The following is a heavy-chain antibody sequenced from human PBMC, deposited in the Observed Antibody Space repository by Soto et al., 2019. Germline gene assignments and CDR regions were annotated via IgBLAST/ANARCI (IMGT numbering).Heavy chain of an antibody. CDR1: GFSLSTSGVG. J-gene: IGHJ4*02. V-gene: IGHV2-5*02. CDR2: IYWADDK. Sequence: QITLRESGPTLVKPTQTLTLTCTFSGFSLSTSGVGVGWIRQPPGKALEGLVFIYWADDKRYSPSLRSRLAITKDTCKNQEVLTMTNVDPMDTATYSCAQRRTGGSQGYYGDFDYWGQGTLVTVSS. CDR3: AQRRTGGSQGYYGDFDY. D-gene: IGHD3-10*01.